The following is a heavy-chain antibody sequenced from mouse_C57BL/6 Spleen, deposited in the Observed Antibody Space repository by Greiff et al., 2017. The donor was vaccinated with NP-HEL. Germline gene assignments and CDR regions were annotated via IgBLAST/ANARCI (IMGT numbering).Heavy chain of an antibody. Sequence: QVQLQQPGTELVKPGASVKLSCKASGYTFTSYWMHWVKQRPGQGLEWIGNINPSNGGTNYNEKFKSKATLTVDKSSSTAYMQLSSLTSEDSTVYYCAREGYDYDGYFDYWGQGTTLTVSS. J-gene: IGHJ2*01. D-gene: IGHD2-4*01. CDR2: INPSNGGT. CDR3: AREGYDYDGYFDY. CDR1: GYTFTSYW. V-gene: IGHV1-53*01.